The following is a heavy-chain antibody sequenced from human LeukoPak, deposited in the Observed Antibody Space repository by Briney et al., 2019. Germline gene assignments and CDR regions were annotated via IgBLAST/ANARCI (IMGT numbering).Heavy chain of an antibody. J-gene: IGHJ4*02. CDR1: VGSLSSYY. D-gene: IGHD5-18*01. V-gene: IGHV4-59*01. CDR3: ARDQGNRGYSYGLQEGFDY. Sequence: PSETLSLTCTDSVGSLSSYYWSWIRQPPGKGLEWIGYIYYSGSTNYNPSLKSRVTISVDTSKNQFSLKLSSVTAADTAVYYCARDQGNRGYSYGLQEGFDYWGQGTLVTVSS. CDR2: IYYSGST.